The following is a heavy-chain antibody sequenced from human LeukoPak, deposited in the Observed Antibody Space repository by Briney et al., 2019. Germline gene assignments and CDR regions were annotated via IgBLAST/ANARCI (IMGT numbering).Heavy chain of an antibody. J-gene: IGHJ4*02. D-gene: IGHD3-10*01. CDR3: ARVFTITSVADYFDY. V-gene: IGHV4-61*02. CDR2: IYTSGST. CDR1: GGSISSGSYY. Sequence: SETLSLTCTVSGGSISSGSYYWSWIRQPAGKGLEWIGRIYTSGSTNYNPSLKSRVTISVDTSKNQVSLKLSSVTAADTAVYYCARVFTITSVADYFDYWGQGTLVTVSS.